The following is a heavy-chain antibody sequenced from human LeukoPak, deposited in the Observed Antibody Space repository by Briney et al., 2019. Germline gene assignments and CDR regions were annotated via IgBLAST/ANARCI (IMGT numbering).Heavy chain of an antibody. CDR1: GFTFTKYA. CDR2: TSGSGSSK. CDR3: AKFRAGEWLVPIAFDV. Sequence: PGGSLRLSCVASGFTFTKYAMSWVRQAPGKGLEWVSCTSGSGSSKYYADSVKGRFTISKDISKNTLDLQINSLRDEDTAIYYCAKFRAGEWLVPIAFDVWGQGAMVTVSS. D-gene: IGHD3-3*01. J-gene: IGHJ3*01. V-gene: IGHV3-23*01.